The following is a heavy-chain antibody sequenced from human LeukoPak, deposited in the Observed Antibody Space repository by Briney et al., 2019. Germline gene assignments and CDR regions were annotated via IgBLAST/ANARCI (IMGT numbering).Heavy chain of an antibody. Sequence: SETLSLTCAVYGGSFSGYYWSWIRQPPGKGLEWIGEINHSGSTNYNPSLKSRVTISVDTSKIQFSLKLSSVTAADTAVYYCARRDCCTSTSCYESYNWFDPWGQGTLVTVSS. J-gene: IGHJ5*02. D-gene: IGHD2-2*01. V-gene: IGHV4-34*01. CDR1: GGSFSGYY. CDR3: ARRDCCTSTSCYESYNWFDP. CDR2: INHSGST.